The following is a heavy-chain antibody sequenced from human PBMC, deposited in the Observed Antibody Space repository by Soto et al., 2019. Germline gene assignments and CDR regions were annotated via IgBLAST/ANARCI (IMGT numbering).Heavy chain of an antibody. D-gene: IGHD5-18*01. CDR1: GGSVSSGSYY. V-gene: IGHV4-61*01. CDR2: IYYSGST. Sequence: PSETLSLTCTVSGGSVSSGSYYWSWIRQPPGKGLEWIGYIYYSGSTNYNPSLKSRVTISVDTPKNQFSLKLSSVTAADTAVYYCAGAAMVPYYFDYWGQGTLVTVSS. CDR3: AGAAMVPYYFDY. J-gene: IGHJ4*02.